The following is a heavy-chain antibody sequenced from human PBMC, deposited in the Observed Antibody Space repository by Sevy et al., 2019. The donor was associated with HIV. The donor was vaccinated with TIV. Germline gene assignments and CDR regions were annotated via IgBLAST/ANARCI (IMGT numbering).Heavy chain of an antibody. CDR3: ARELSTPNFDF. CDR1: GGSITSSNW. CDR2: ISHSGST. D-gene: IGHD2-15*01. V-gene: IGHV4-4*02. J-gene: IGHJ4*02. Sequence: SETLSLTCVVSGGSITSSNWWSWFRQPPGKGLEWIGEISHSGSTNYNPSLNTRVTISMDKSNNRFSLKLTSVTAADTAVYYCARELSTPNFDFWGQRALVTVSS.